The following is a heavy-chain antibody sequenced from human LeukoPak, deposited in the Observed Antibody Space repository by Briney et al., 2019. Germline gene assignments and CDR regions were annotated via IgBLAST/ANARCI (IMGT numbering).Heavy chain of an antibody. CDR2: ISSSGSTI. Sequence: GGSLRLSCAASGFTFSSYEMNWVRQAPGKGLGWGSYISSSGSTIYYADSVKGRFTISRDNAKNSLYLQMNSLSAEDTAVYYCARDPIAVAGPQYFDYWGQGTLVTVSS. V-gene: IGHV3-48*03. CDR3: ARDPIAVAGPQYFDY. D-gene: IGHD6-19*01. J-gene: IGHJ4*02. CDR1: GFTFSSYE.